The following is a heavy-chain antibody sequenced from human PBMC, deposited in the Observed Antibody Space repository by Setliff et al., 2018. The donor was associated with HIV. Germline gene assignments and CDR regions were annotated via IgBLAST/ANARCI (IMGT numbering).Heavy chain of an antibody. Sequence: RASVKVSCKASGHTFTGYCMHWVRQAPGQGLEWVGWINYNSGSTEYAQRFQGRVTMTRDTSISTGYMELSRLRSDDTAVYYCARSPYSSGWGPSSVAYMDVWGKGTTVTVSS. V-gene: IGHV1-2*02. J-gene: IGHJ6*03. CDR2: INYNSGST. CDR1: GHTFTGYC. D-gene: IGHD6-19*01. CDR3: ARSPYSSGWGPSSVAYMDV.